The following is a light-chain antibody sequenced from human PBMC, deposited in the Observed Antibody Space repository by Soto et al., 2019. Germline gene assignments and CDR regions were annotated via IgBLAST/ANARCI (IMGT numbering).Light chain of an antibody. CDR1: QSVRNN. J-gene: IGKJ4*01. Sequence: EIVLTQSPGTLSLSAGERATLSCRASQSVRNNLAWYQQKPGQAPRILIYGASTRATGIPARFTGSGSGTEFTLTISSLQSEDFAVYYCQQYNNWPLTFGGGTKVDIK. CDR2: GAS. CDR3: QQYNNWPLT. V-gene: IGKV3-15*01.